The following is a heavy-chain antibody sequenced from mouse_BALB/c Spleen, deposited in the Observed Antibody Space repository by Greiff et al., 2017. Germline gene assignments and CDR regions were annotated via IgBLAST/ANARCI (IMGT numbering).Heavy chain of an antibody. D-gene: IGHD1-1*01. CDR1: GYSFTGYY. V-gene: IGHV1S34*01. J-gene: IGHJ4*01. CDR3: ARVYYGSSPYAMDY. Sequence: LVKTGASVKISCKASGYSFTGYYMHWVKQSHGKSLAWIGYISCYNGATSYNQKFKGKATFTVDTSSSTAYMQFNSLTSEDSAVYYCARVYYGSSPYAMDYWGQGTSVTVSS. CDR2: ISCYNGAT.